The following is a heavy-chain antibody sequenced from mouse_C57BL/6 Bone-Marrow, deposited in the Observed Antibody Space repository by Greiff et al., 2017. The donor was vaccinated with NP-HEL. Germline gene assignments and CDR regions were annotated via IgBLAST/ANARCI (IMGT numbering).Heavy chain of an antibody. Sequence: VQLKESGGGLVQPGGSMKLSCVASGFTFSNYWMNWVRQSPEKGLEWVAQLRLKSANYATHYAESVKGRFTISRADSKSSVYLQMNNLLAEDTGIYCCTAITTLVATDYAMDYWVQGTSVTVPS. CDR3: TAITTLVATDYAMDY. V-gene: IGHV6-3*01. CDR1: GFTFSNYW. CDR2: LRLKSANYAT. D-gene: IGHD1-1*01. J-gene: IGHJ4*01.